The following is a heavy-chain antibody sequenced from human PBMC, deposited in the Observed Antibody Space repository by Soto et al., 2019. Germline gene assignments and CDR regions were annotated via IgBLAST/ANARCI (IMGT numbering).Heavy chain of an antibody. V-gene: IGHV3-73*02. J-gene: IGHJ5*02. CDR2: IKSRAENFAT. CDR1: GFALSDSA. Sequence: EVQLVESGGGLVQPGGSLKISCAASGFALSDSAVHWVRQAPGKGLEWVGRIKSRAENFATAFAASVSGRFTIFRDDSTNTASLQMTGLKTEDTAVYFCTRLSRSEVFWFNPWGQGTIVTVSS. CDR3: TRLSRSEVFWFNP.